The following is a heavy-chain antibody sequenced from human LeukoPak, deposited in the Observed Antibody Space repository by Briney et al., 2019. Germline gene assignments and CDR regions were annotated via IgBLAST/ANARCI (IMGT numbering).Heavy chain of an antibody. Sequence: ASVKDSCKASGYTFTSNYMNWVRQAPGKGHEWMGIINPSGGSTSYAQKFQGRVTMTRDTSTSTVYMELSSLRSEDTAVYYCAREGSVTEEPNFDYWGQGTLVTVPS. CDR3: AREGSVTEEPNFDY. J-gene: IGHJ4*02. CDR2: INPSGGST. V-gene: IGHV1-46*01. CDR1: GYTFTSNY. D-gene: IGHD3-10*01.